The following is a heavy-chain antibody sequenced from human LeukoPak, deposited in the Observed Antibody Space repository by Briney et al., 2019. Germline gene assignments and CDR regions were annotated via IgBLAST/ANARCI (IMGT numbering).Heavy chain of an antibody. CDR2: VNHSGST. J-gene: IGHJ4*02. CDR1: GGSFSGYY. V-gene: IGHV4-34*01. Sequence: SETLSLTCAVYGGSFSGYYWSWIRQPPGKGLEWIGDVNHSGSTNYNPSLKSRVTISVDTSQNQFFLRLSSVTAADTAVYYCARNPRDGHTFDYWGQGTLVTVSS. CDR3: ARNPRDGHTFDY.